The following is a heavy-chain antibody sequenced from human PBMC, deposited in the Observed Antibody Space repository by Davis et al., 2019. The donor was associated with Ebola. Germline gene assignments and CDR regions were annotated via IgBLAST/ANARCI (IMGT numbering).Heavy chain of an antibody. CDR1: GFVFDDRA. CDR2: INWNSGVK. V-gene: IGHV3-9*01. D-gene: IGHD1-1*01. J-gene: IGHJ5*02. CDR3: ARGDDFGWLYNYLDP. Sequence: PGGSLRLSCAASGFVFDDRAMHWVRQVPGKGLEWGSGINWNSGVKGYADSVKGRFTISRDNARNSLYLQMNSLRPEDTALYYCARGDDFGWLYNYLDPWGQGTLVTVSS.